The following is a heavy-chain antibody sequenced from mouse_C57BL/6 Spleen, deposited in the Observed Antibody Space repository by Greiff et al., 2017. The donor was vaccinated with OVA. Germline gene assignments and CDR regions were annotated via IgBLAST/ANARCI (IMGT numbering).Heavy chain of an antibody. J-gene: IGHJ2*01. Sequence: EVKVEESGPGLVKPSQSLSLTCSVTGYSITSGYYWNWIRQFPGNKLEWMGYISYDGSNNYNPSLKNRISITRDTSKNQFFLKLNSVTTEDTATYYCARAGGGCFDYWGQGTTLTVSS. D-gene: IGHD1-1*02. V-gene: IGHV3-6*01. CDR1: GYSITSGYY. CDR3: ARAGGGCFDY. CDR2: ISYDGSN.